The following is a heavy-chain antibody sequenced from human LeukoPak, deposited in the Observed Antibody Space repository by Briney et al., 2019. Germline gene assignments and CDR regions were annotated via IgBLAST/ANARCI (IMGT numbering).Heavy chain of an antibody. V-gene: IGHV3-48*03. CDR3: AREALTETTFGPYDY. CDR2: ISSSGSTK. D-gene: IGHD4-17*01. Sequence: GGSLRLSCAASGFTFSIYEMNWVRQAPGKGLEWVSYISSSGSTKYYADSLMGRFTLSRDNAKKSLYLQMNSLRAEDTAVYYCAREALTETTFGPYDYWGQGTLVTVSS. J-gene: IGHJ4*02. CDR1: GFTFSIYE.